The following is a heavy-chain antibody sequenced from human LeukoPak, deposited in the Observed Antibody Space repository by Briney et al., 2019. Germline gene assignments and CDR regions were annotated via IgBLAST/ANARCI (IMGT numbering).Heavy chain of an antibody. V-gene: IGHV1-46*01. CDR2: INPSGGGT. Sequence: ASVKVSCTASGYIFTSYFMHWVRQAPGQGLEWMGLINPSGGGTTYAQNFQGRVTMTRDTSTNTVYMDLSSLRSEDTAVYYCAREKAFDSTASTDFWGQGTLVTVSS. CDR3: AREKAFDSTASTDF. CDR1: GYIFTSYF. D-gene: IGHD2/OR15-2a*01. J-gene: IGHJ4*02.